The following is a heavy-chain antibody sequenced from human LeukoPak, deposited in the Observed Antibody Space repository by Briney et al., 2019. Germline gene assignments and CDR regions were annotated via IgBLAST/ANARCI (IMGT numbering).Heavy chain of an antibody. CDR1: GFTVSHNY. V-gene: IGHV3-23*01. CDR2: ISGSGGST. CDR3: TKSGPHYFDY. Sequence: GGSLRLSCAASGFTVSHNYMSWVRQAPGKGLEWVSSISGSGGSTYYADSVKGRFTISRDNSKNTLYLQMNSLRAEDTAVYYCTKSGPHYFDYWGQGTLVTVSS. D-gene: IGHD1-14*01. J-gene: IGHJ4*02.